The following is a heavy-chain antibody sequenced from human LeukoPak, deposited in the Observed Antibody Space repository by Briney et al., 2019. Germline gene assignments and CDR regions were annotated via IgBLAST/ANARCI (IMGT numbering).Heavy chain of an antibody. CDR3: AKEGAYPIITYDS. J-gene: IGHJ5*01. D-gene: IGHD3-10*01. V-gene: IGHV3-7*01. CDR2: IKGDGNEK. Sequence: GSLTLSCAASGFTFSSYWMNWVRQAPGKGLEWVANIKGDGNEKNYVDSVKGRFSISRDNAKNSLYLQMDSLRAEDTAVYYCAKEGAYPIITYDSWGQGARAIVSS. CDR1: GFTFSSYW.